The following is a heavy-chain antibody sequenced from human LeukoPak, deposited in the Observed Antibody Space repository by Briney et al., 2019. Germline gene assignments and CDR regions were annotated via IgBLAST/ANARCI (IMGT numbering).Heavy chain of an antibody. CDR1: GFTFSNYG. V-gene: IGHV3-30*03. Sequence: GGSLRLSCAASGFTFSNYGMSWVRQAPGKGLEWVAVISYDGSNKYYADSVKGRFTISRDNSKNTLYLQMNSLRAEDTAVYYCARSLAAAALDYWGQGTLVTVSS. CDR3: ARSLAAAALDY. J-gene: IGHJ4*02. D-gene: IGHD6-13*01. CDR2: ISYDGSNK.